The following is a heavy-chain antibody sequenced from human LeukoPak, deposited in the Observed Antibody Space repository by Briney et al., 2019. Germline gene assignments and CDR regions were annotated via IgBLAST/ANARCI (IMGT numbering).Heavy chain of an antibody. D-gene: IGHD6-19*01. CDR2: INWNGGST. Sequence: GGSLRLSCAASGFTFDDYGMSWVRQAPGKGLEWVSGINWNGGSTGYADSVKGRFTISRDNSKNTLYLQMNSLRAEDTAVYYCAKDRASGSGSYSYRGFDYWGQGTLVTVSS. V-gene: IGHV3-20*04. CDR3: AKDRASGSGSYSYRGFDY. CDR1: GFTFDDYG. J-gene: IGHJ4*02.